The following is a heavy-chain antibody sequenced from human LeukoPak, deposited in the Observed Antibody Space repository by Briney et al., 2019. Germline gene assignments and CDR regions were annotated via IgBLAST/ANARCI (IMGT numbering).Heavy chain of an antibody. CDR3: ARVDDYGEVCDY. J-gene: IGHJ4*02. CDR1: GYTFTGYY. Sequence: ASVKVSCKASGYTFTGYYMRWVRQAPGQGLEWMGWINPNSGGTNYAQKLQGRVTMTRDTSISTAYMELSRLRSDDTAVYYCARVDDYGEVCDYWGQGTLVTVSS. CDR2: INPNSGGT. V-gene: IGHV1-2*02. D-gene: IGHD4-17*01.